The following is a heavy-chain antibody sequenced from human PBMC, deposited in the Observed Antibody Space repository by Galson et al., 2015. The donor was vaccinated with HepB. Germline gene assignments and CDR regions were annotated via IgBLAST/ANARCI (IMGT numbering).Heavy chain of an antibody. CDR1: VFNFRTYG. Sequence: SLRLSCAASVFNFRTYGMSWVRQAPGKGLQWGSTFHDSGGNTYYADSVKGRFTISRDNSTNTLYLHMNSLRAQATAVDYCAKDAGGTDAGPCEYWGQGTLVTVSS. V-gene: IGHV3-23*01. CDR3: AKDAGGTDAGPCEY. CDR2: FHDSGGNT. J-gene: IGHJ4*02. D-gene: IGHD1-26*01.